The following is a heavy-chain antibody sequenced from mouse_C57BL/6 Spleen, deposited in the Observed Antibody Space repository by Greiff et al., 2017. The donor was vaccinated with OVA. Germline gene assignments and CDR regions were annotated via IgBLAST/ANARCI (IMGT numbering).Heavy chain of an antibody. J-gene: IGHJ2*01. CDR3: AREGSYGSSYYHFDY. CDR1: GYTFTSYW. D-gene: IGHD1-1*01. CDR2: IYPSDSET. Sequence: QVQLQQPGAELVRPGSSVKLSCKASGYTFTSYWMDWVKQRPGQGLEWIGNIYPSDSETHYNQKFKDKATLTVDKSSSTAYMQLSSLTSEDSAVYDCAREGSYGSSYYHFDYWGQGTTLTVSS. V-gene: IGHV1-61*01.